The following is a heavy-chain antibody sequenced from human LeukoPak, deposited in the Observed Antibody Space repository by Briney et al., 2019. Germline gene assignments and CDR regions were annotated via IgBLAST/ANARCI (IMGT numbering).Heavy chain of an antibody. V-gene: IGHV1-69*13. CDR1: GRNFSSYA. CDR3: AKPRRGSYYLGDAFDI. J-gene: IGHJ3*02. D-gene: IGHD1-26*01. CDR2: VIPIFGTA. Sequence: SVKCSCKASGRNFSSYAISWVRQAPGQGLEWIGGVIPIFGTANYAQKFQGRVTITADESTSTAYMELSSLRSEDTAVYYCAKPRRGSYYLGDAFDIWGQGTMVTVSS.